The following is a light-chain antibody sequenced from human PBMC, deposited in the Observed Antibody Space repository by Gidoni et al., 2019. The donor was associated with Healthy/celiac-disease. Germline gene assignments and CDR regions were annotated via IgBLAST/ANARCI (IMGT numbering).Light chain of an antibody. CDR2: WAS. V-gene: IGKV4-1*01. CDR3: QQYYSPWT. Sequence: DIVMTQSPDSLAVSLGESATINCKSSQSVLYSSNNKNYLAWYQQKPGQPPKLLIYWASTRESGVPDRFSGSGSGTDFTLTISSLQAEDVAVYYCQQYYSPWTFGQGTKVENK. CDR1: QSVLYSSNNKNY. J-gene: IGKJ1*01.